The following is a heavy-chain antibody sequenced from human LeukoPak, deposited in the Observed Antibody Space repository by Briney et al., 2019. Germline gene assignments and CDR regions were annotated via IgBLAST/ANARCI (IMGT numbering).Heavy chain of an antibody. J-gene: IGHJ6*02. CDR1: GGSFSGYY. D-gene: IGHD2-2*01. Sequence: SETLSLTCAVYGGSFSGYYWGWIRQPPGKGLEGIGEINHSGSTNYNPSLKSRVTISVDTSKNQFSLKLSSVTAADTAVYYCARMGLYCSSTSCKNYYHYGMDVWGQGTTVTVSS. CDR3: ARMGLYCSSTSCKNYYHYGMDV. CDR2: INHSGST. V-gene: IGHV4-34*01.